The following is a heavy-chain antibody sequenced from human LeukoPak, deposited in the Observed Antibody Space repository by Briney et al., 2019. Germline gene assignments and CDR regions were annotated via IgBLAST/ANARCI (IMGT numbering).Heavy chain of an antibody. Sequence: SETLSLTCTVSGGSISSGGYYWSWIRQHPGKGLEWIGYIYYSGSTYYNPSLKSRVTISVDTSKNQFSLKLSSATAADTAVYYCARGVRGTGTKKALFDYWGQGTLVTVSS. CDR2: IYYSGST. J-gene: IGHJ4*02. D-gene: IGHD1-7*01. CDR1: GGSISSGGYY. V-gene: IGHV4-31*03. CDR3: ARGVRGTGTKKALFDY.